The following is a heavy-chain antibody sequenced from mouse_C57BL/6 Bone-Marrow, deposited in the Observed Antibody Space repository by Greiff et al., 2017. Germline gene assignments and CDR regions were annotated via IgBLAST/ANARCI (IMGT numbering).Heavy chain of an antibody. Sequence: QVQLKESGPGILQSSQTLSLSCSSSGFSLSTSGMGVSWIRQPSGQGLEWLVHIYWDDAKRYNPSMKSRLTIANDTSRNQVFLKITSVYTADTATYYCARRAGYDYDGGFAFWGQGTLVTVSA. D-gene: IGHD2-4*01. V-gene: IGHV8-12*01. CDR1: GFSLSTSGMG. CDR3: ARRAGYDYDGGFAF. CDR2: IYWDDAK. J-gene: IGHJ3*01.